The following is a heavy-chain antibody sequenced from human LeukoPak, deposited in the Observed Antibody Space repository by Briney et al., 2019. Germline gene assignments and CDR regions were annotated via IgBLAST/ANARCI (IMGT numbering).Heavy chain of an antibody. J-gene: IGHJ4*02. D-gene: IGHD1-26*01. V-gene: IGHV3-74*01. CDR2: INSDGSST. Sequence: PGGSLRLSCAASGFTFSSYWMHWVRQAPGKGLVWVSRINSDGSSTSYADSVKGRFTISRDNAKNTLYLKMNSLRGEDTAVYYCARVGGELTIDYWGQGTLVTVSS. CDR1: GFTFSSYW. CDR3: ARVGGELTIDY.